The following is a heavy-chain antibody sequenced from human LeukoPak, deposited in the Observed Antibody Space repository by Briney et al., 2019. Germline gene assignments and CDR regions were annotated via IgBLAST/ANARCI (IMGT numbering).Heavy chain of an antibody. CDR2: IYYSGST. V-gene: IGHV4-59*08. Sequence: SETLSLTCAVSGCSISSYYWSWIRQPPGKGLEWIGYIYYSGSTNYNPSLKSRVTISVDTSKNQFSLKLSSVTAADTTVYYCARHTEQQLRDDYFDYWGQGTLVTVSS. CDR3: ARHTEQQLRDDYFDY. D-gene: IGHD6-13*01. CDR1: GCSISSYY. J-gene: IGHJ4*02.